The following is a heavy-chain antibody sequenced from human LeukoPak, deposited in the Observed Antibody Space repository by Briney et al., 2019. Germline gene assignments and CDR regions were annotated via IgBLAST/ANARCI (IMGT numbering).Heavy chain of an antibody. CDR3: AKDRTTGYYYFDY. CDR2: IQYDGSIE. J-gene: IGHJ4*02. CDR1: GFTFSSYG. V-gene: IGHV3-30*02. D-gene: IGHD3-9*01. Sequence: GGSLRLSCTASGFTFSSYGMHWVRQAPGRGLEWVAAIQYDGSIEYYADSVKGRFTISRDNSKNTLYLQMNSLRAEDTAVYHCAKDRTTGYYYFDYWGQGTQVTVSS.